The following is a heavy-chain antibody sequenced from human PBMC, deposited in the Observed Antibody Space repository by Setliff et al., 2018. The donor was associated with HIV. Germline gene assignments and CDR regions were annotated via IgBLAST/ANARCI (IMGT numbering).Heavy chain of an antibody. V-gene: IGHV3-30*04. J-gene: IGHJ4*02. CDR1: GFTLSSYA. CDR3: ARARVAQFSGSYYGPYYFDY. D-gene: IGHD3-10*01. Sequence: SLRLSCAASGFTLSSYAMHWVRQAPGKGLEWVADMSFDGSKKFYADSVKGRFTISRDNSKNTLYLEMNSLRAEDTAVYYCARARVAQFSGSYYGPYYFDYWGRGTLVTVSS. CDR2: MSFDGSKK.